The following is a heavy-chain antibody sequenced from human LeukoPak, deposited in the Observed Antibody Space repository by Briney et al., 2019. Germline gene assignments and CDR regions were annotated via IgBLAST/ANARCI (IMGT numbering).Heavy chain of an antibody. CDR3: ARGSLGYSGSYFKQSYYFDY. CDR1: TGSISSSSNY. Sequence: SQTLSLTCTVSTGSISSSSNYWSWILQPAGKGLEWIGRIYTSGSTNYNPSLKSRVTLSVDTSKNQFSLKLSSVTAADTAVYYCARGSLGYSGSYFKQSYYFDYWGQGTLVTVSS. J-gene: IGHJ4*02. V-gene: IGHV4-61*02. CDR2: IYTSGST. D-gene: IGHD1-26*01.